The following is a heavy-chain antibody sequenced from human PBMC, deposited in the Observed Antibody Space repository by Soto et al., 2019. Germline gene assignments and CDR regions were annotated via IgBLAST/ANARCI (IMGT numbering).Heavy chain of an antibody. V-gene: IGHV1-2*02. CDR2: INPATGAA. CDR3: AAGGGVVVAGSAALDT. J-gene: IGHJ3*02. CDR1: GYPVTAYY. D-gene: IGHD2-15*01. Sequence: QLHLVQSGAVVKKPGASVTVSCSASGYPVTAYYMHWVRQAPGRGLEWMGGINPATGAAKYTQTFQGGATIAGAPAPAKGPSVLPRAPSSKSASVCTAAGGGVVVAGSAALDTWCQSTVVTVSS.